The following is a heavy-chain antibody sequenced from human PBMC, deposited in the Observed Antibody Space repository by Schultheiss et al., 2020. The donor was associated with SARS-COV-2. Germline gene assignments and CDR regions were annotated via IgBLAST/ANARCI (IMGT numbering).Heavy chain of an antibody. D-gene: IGHD2-21*01. J-gene: IGHJ1*01. CDR1: GFTFSSYG. V-gene: IGHV3-30*02. CDR3: AKDFYPYCGGDCYSHSGYFQH. CDR2: IRYDGSNK. Sequence: GGSLRLSCAASGFTFSSYGMHWVRQAPGKGLEWVAFIRYDGSNKYYADSVKGRFTISRDNSKNTLYLQMNSLRAEDTAVYYCAKDFYPYCGGDCYSHSGYFQHWGQGTLVTVSS.